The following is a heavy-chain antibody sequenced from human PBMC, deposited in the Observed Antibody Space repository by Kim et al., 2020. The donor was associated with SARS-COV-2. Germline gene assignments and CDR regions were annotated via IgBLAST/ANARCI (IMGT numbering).Heavy chain of an antibody. J-gene: IGHJ5*02. CDR2: IYYSGST. CDR3: AREDYGGNVWFDP. CDR1: GGSISSYY. D-gene: IGHD4-17*01. Sequence: SETLSLTCTVSGGSISSYYWSWIRQPPGKGLEWIGYIYYSGSTNYNPSLKSRVTISVDTSKNQFSLKLSSVTAADTAVYYCAREDYGGNVWFDPWGQGTLVTVSS. V-gene: IGHV4-59*13.